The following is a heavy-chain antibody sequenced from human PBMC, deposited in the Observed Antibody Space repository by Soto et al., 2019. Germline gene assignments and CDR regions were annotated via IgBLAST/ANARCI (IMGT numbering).Heavy chain of an antibody. CDR2: IYYSGST. CDR3: AREVGGGMDV. Sequence: QVQLQESGPGLVKPSQTLSLTCTVSGGSISSGGYYWSWIRQHPGKGLEWIGYIYYSGSTYYNPSLQSRVTVSGDTSKNQCSLKLSSVTAAATAVYYCAREVGGGMDVWGQGTTVTVSS. J-gene: IGHJ6*02. CDR1: GGSISSGGYY. D-gene: IGHD3-16*01. V-gene: IGHV4-31*03.